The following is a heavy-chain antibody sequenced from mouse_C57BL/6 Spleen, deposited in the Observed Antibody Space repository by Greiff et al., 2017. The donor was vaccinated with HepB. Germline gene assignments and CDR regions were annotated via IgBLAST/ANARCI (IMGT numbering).Heavy chain of an antibody. D-gene: IGHD2-4*01. Sequence: EVKVEESGPGLVKPSQSLSLTCSVTGYSITSGYYWNWIRQFPGNKLEWMGYISYDGSNNYNPSLKNRISITRDTSKNQFFLKLNSVTTEDTATYYCAREGYDYDLAWFAYWGQGTLVTVSA. CDR1: GYSITSGYY. J-gene: IGHJ3*01. CDR3: AREGYDYDLAWFAY. V-gene: IGHV3-6*01. CDR2: ISYDGSN.